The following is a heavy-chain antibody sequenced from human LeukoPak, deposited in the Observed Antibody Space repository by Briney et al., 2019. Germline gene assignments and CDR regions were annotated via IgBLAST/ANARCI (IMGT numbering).Heavy chain of an antibody. D-gene: IGHD1-26*01. Sequence: GGSLRLSCAAAGFTFSSFAMRWVRQAPGKGLEWVSAICVGCCTTYYADSGKRRFTLSRDNSKRTLYLQINSLRAEDTAVYYCAHHRGSLDSNTDHFQHWGQGTPATASS. CDR1: GFTFSSFA. J-gene: IGHJ1*01. CDR3: AHHRGSLDSNTDHFQH. V-gene: IGHV3-23*01. CDR2: ICVGCCTT.